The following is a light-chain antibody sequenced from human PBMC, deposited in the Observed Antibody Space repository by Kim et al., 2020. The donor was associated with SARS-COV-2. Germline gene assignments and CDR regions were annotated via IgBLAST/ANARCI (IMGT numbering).Light chain of an antibody. V-gene: IGLV2-14*03. Sequence: QSALTQPASVSGSPGQSITISCTGSSSDVGDYNFVSWYQQLPDTAPKLIIYDVTHRTSGVSDRFSGSKSGNTASLTISGLQAEDEANYYCSSYTRDGSLEGVFGGGTQLTVL. CDR1: SSDVGDYNF. J-gene: IGLJ2*01. CDR3: SSYTRDGSLEGV. CDR2: DVT.